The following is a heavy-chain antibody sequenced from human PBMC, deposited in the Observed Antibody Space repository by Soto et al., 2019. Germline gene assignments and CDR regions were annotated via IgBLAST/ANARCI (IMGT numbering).Heavy chain of an antibody. D-gene: IGHD6-13*01. V-gene: IGHV5-51*01. CDR2: IYPGDSDT. J-gene: IGHJ6*02. CDR1: GYSFTSYW. CDR3: ARSSSSWKLYYYYGMDV. Sequence: GESLKISCKGSGYSFTSYWIGWVRQMPGKGLEWMGIIYPGDSDTRYSPPFQGQVTISADKSISTAYLQWSSLKASDTAMYYCARSSSSWKLYYYYGMDVWGQGTTVTVSS.